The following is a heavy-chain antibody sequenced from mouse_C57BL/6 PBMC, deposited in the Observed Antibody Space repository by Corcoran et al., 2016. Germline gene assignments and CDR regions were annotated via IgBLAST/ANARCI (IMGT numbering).Heavy chain of an antibody. CDR1: GYTFTTYG. V-gene: IGHV9-3*01. D-gene: IGHD2-2*01. Sequence: QIQLVQSGPELKKPGETVKISCKASGYTFTTYGMSWVKQAPGKGLKWMGWINTYSGVPTYADDFKGRFAFSLETSASTAYLQINNLKNEDTATYFCARTSMVPYYFDYWGQGTTLTVSS. CDR3: ARTSMVPYYFDY. CDR2: INTYSGVP. J-gene: IGHJ2*01.